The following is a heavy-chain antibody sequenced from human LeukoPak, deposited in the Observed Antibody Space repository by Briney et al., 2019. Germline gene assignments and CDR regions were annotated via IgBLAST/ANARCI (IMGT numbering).Heavy chain of an antibody. Sequence: GGSLRLSCTASGFTFDDYAMHWVRQTPGKGLEWVSLISGNGENTYYADSVKGRFTISRDNSKNTLYLQMNSLRAEDTAVYYCARGAEAMVRGGGGYWGQGTLVTVSS. CDR1: GFTFDDYA. J-gene: IGHJ4*02. CDR3: ARGAEAMVRGGGGY. CDR2: ISGNGENT. V-gene: IGHV3-43*02. D-gene: IGHD3-10*01.